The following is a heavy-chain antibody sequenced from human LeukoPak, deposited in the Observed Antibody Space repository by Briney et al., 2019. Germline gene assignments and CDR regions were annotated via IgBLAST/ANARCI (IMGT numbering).Heavy chain of an antibody. Sequence: GASVKVSCKASGYTFTGYYMHWVRRAPGQGHECMGWINPNSGGTNYAQTVHGRVTMTRDTSISTAYMELSRLRADDTAVYYCARADSIVWFGELSFDPWGQGTLVTVSS. CDR3: ARADSIVWFGELSFDP. J-gene: IGHJ5*02. D-gene: IGHD3-10*01. CDR1: GYTFTGYY. CDR2: INPNSGGT. V-gene: IGHV1-2*02.